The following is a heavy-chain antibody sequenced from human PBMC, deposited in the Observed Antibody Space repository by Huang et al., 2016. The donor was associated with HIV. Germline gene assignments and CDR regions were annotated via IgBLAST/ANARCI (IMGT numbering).Heavy chain of an antibody. CDR1: GFTFNSYA. V-gene: IGHV3-23*01. CDR2: ISGRGGNT. Sequence: EVQLLESGGGLVQPGGSLRLSCAASGFTFNSYAMSWVRQGAGKGLEWVSAISGRGGNTYYADSVKGRFTISRDNSKNTLFLQMSGLRAEDTAVYYCSRDDFWSGYSDYYGLDVWGQGTTVTVSS. D-gene: IGHD3-3*01. J-gene: IGHJ6*02. CDR3: SRDDFWSGYSDYYGLDV.